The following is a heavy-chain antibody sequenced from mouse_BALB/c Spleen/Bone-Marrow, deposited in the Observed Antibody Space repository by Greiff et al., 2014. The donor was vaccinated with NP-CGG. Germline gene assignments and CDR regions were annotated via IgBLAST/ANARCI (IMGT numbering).Heavy chain of an antibody. Sequence: QVQLQQPGPELATPGASVKMSCKASGYTFTTYWMHWIKQRPGQGLEWIGSINPNTDYTDYNQKFKDKATLTADKSSITAYMQLSSLTSEDSAVYYCARGLRDGYFDVWGAGTTVTVSS. D-gene: IGHD2-4*01. V-gene: IGHV1-4*01. CDR3: ARGLRDGYFDV. J-gene: IGHJ1*01. CDR2: INPNTDYT. CDR1: GYTFTTYW.